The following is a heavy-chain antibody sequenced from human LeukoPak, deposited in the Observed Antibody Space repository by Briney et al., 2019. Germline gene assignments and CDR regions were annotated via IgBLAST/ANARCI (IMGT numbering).Heavy chain of an antibody. CDR1: GGSISSGGYY. D-gene: IGHD4-17*01. CDR2: IYYSGST. V-gene: IGHV4-61*08. Sequence: PSQTLSLTCTVSGGSISSGGYYWSWIRQPPGKGLEWIGYIYYSGSTNYNPSLKSRVTISVDTSKNQFSLKLSSVTAADTAVYYCASSGRPDYGDYSLFDYWGQGTLVTVSS. J-gene: IGHJ4*02. CDR3: ASSGRPDYGDYSLFDY.